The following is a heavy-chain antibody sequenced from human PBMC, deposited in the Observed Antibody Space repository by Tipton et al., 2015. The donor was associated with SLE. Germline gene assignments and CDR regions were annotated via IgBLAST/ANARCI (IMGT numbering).Heavy chain of an antibody. CDR1: GFIVTHNY. CDR2: IYTDGTT. D-gene: IGHD6-19*01. J-gene: IGHJ4*02. Sequence: GSLRLSCAASGFIVTHNYMSWVRQAPGKGLEWVSLIYTDGTTYYADSAKGRFSISRDNSKNTLYLQMDSLRAEDTAVYYCARLLGPPGYSSALFDYWGQGTLVTVSS. V-gene: IGHV3-53*05. CDR3: ARLLGPPGYSSALFDY.